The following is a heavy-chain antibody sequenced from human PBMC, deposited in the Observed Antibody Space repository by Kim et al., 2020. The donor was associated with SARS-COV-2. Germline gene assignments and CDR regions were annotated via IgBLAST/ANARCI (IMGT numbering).Heavy chain of an antibody. V-gene: IGHV3-23*01. CDR3: EQPSPLRVGHLFDY. J-gene: IGHJ4*02. Sequence: APVKGRFTNARNNSKNTMYMQMNSLRAEDTAVYYCEQPSPLRVGHLFDYWGQGTLVTVSS. D-gene: IGHD3-10*01.